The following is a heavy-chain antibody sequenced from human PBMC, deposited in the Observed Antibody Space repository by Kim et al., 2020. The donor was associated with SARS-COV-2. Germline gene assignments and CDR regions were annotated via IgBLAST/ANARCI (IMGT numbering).Heavy chain of an antibody. D-gene: IGHD5-12*01. CDR3: VGGATRHDV. Sequence: TYYADSGKGRFTISRDNSKNTLDLRMSSLKVEDTARYYCVGGATRHDVWGRGTLVTVSS. V-gene: IGHV3-23*05. J-gene: IGHJ4*02. CDR2: T.